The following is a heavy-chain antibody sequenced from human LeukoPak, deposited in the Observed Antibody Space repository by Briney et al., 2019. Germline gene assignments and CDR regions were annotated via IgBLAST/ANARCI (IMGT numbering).Heavy chain of an antibody. J-gene: IGHJ4*02. V-gene: IGHV4-59*08. CDR3: ARHGGPSDSSGYLYYLDY. D-gene: IGHD3-22*01. CDR2: VHYSGST. CDR1: GGSISSYY. Sequence: SVTLSLTCTVSGGSISSYYWSWIRQSPGKGLEWIGYVHYSGSTNYNPSLKSRVIISADTSKNQFSLKLNSVTAADTAVYYCARHGGPSDSSGYLYYLDYWGQGTLVTVSS.